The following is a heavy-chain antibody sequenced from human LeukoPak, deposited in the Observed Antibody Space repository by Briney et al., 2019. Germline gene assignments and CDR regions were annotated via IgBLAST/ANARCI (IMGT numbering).Heavy chain of an antibody. CDR1: GFTFSNYA. CDR2: ISGSGGST. CDR3: ARGGSYLSAFDI. J-gene: IGHJ3*02. V-gene: IGHV3-23*01. Sequence: GGSLRLSCAASGFTFSNYAVSWVRQAPGKGLEWVSAISGSGGSTFYADSVKGRFTISRDNSKNTLYLQMNSLRAEDTAVYYCARGGSYLSAFDIWGQGTMVTVSS. D-gene: IGHD1-26*01.